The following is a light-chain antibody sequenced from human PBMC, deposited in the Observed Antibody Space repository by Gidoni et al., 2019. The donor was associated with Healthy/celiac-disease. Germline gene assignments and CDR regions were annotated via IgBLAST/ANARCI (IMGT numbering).Light chain of an antibody. V-gene: IGKV3-20*01. Sequence: EFVLTQPPGTLALSPGERATLSCRASQSVSSSYLAWYQQKPGQAPRLLSYGASSRATGIPDRFSGSGSGTDFTLTISRLEPEDFAVYYCQQYGSSYTFGQGTKLEIK. CDR2: GAS. CDR1: QSVSSSY. CDR3: QQYGSSYT. J-gene: IGKJ2*01.